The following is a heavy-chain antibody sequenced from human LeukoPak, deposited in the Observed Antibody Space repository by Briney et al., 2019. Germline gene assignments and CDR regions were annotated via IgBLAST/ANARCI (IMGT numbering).Heavy chain of an antibody. CDR2: IYTSGST. V-gene: IGHV4-4*07. CDR3: ARGSGWYFY. CDR1: GGSMSSYY. D-gene: IGHD6-19*01. Sequence: SETLSLTCSVSGGSMSSYYWSWIRQSPGKGLEWIGHIYTSGSTNYNPSLKSRVTMSVDTSKNQFSLKLSSVTAADTAVYYCARGSGWYFYWGQGTLVTVSS. J-gene: IGHJ4*02.